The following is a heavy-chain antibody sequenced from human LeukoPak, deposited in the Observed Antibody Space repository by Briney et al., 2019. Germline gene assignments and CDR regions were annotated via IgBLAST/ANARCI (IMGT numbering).Heavy chain of an antibody. V-gene: IGHV4-39*01. CDR1: GASISGSGYY. CDR3: ARPYGSGSYYNPQDAFDI. J-gene: IGHJ3*02. CDR2: IYYTGST. Sequence: PSETLSLTCAVSGASISGSGYYLGWIRQLPGKGLEWIGNIYYTGSTYYNPSLKSRVTISVDTSKNQFSLKLSSVTAADTAVYYCARPYGSGSYYNPQDAFDIWGQGTMVTVSS. D-gene: IGHD3-10*01.